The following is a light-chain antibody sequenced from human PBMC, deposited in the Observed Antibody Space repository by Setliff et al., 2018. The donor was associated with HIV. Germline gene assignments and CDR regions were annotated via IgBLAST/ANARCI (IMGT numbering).Light chain of an antibody. CDR3: QVWDSSSDHYV. V-gene: IGLV3-21*03. J-gene: IGLJ1*01. Sequence: SYQLAQPPSESVAPGKTARITCGGNSIGSKSVHWYPQKPGQAPVIVVYDASDRPSGIPERFSGSKSGNTATLTISRVEAGDEADYYCQVWDSSSDHYVFGTGTKSPS. CDR2: DAS. CDR1: SIGSKS.